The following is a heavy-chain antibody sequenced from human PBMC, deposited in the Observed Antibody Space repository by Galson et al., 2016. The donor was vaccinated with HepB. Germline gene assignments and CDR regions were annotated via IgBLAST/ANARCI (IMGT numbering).Heavy chain of an antibody. CDR3: ARGDYGMDV. J-gene: IGHJ6*02. CDR1: GGSIRRTYH. V-gene: IGHV4-31*03. Sequence: TLSLTCTVSGGSIRRTYHWSWIRHRPGKGLEWIGSIYSKGRTYYNPSFNSRLSISIDTSKNQFSLNLTSVTAADTAFYYCARGDYGMDVWGQGTTVTVSS. CDR2: IYSKGRT.